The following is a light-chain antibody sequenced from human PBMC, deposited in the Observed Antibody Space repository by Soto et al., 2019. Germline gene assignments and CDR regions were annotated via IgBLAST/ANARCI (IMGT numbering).Light chain of an antibody. CDR2: GAS. CDR1: QSVSSSY. J-gene: IGKJ2*01. Sequence: EIVLTQSPGTLSLSPGERATLSCRASQSVSSSYLAWYQQKPGQAPRLLIYGASNRATGIPDRFSGSGSGTYFTLTISRLEPADFAVYYCQQYNNWPGYTFGQGTKLEIK. CDR3: QQYNNWPGYT. V-gene: IGKV3-20*01.